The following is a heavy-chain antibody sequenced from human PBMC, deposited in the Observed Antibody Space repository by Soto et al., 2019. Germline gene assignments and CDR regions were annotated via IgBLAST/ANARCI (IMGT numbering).Heavy chain of an antibody. D-gene: IGHD5-12*01. CDR3: ASGGYSGPAGAFEI. J-gene: IGHJ3*02. CDR2: IYPGDSDT. CDR1: GYTVSNYW. Sequence: GESLKISCKGSGYTVSNYWIGWVRQMPGKGLECMGIIYPGDSDTRYSPSFQGQVTISADKSISTAYLQWSSLKASDTANYYCASGGYSGPAGAFEIWGQGPMVTVSS. V-gene: IGHV5-51*01.